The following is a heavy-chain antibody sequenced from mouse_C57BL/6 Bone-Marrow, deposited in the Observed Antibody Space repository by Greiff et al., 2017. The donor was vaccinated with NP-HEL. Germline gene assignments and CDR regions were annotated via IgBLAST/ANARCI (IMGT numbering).Heavy chain of an antibody. Sequence: EVKLVESGGGLVQPGGSMKLSCAASGFTFSDAWMDWVRQSPEKGLEWVAEIRNKANNHATYYAESVKGRFTISRDDSKSSVYLQMNSLRAEDTGIYYCTRGDGSRLYAMDYWGQGTSVTVSS. CDR1: GFTFSDAW. D-gene: IGHD1-1*01. CDR3: TRGDGSRLYAMDY. J-gene: IGHJ4*01. V-gene: IGHV6-6*01. CDR2: IRNKANNHAT.